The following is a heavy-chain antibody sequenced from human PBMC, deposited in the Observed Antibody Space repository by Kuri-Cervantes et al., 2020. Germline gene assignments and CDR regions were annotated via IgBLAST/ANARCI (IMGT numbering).Heavy chain of an antibody. V-gene: IGHV4-4*07. CDR1: GGSIGSYY. J-gene: IGHJ4*02. Sequence: SETLSLTCTVSGGSIGSYYWSWIRQPAGKGLEWIGRIYTSGSTNYNPPLKSRVTISVDTSKNQFSLKLSSVTAADTAVYYCARRYSSGCLGHWGQGTLVTVSS. CDR2: IYTSGST. D-gene: IGHD6-19*01. CDR3: ARRYSSGCLGH.